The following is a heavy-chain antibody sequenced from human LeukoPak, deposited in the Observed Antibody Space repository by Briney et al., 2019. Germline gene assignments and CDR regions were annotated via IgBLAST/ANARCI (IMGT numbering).Heavy chain of an antibody. V-gene: IGHV4-31*03. Sequence: SQTLSLTCTVSGGPISRGVYFWTWIRQHPGKGLEWIGYIYYSGSTYYNPSLKSRLTISEDTSNNQFSLNLRSVTAADTAVYYCARADAFGNNNYLNWFDSWGQGILVTVSS. J-gene: IGHJ5*01. CDR3: ARADAFGNNNYLNWFDS. D-gene: IGHD4-11*01. CDR1: GGPISRGVYF. CDR2: IYYSGST.